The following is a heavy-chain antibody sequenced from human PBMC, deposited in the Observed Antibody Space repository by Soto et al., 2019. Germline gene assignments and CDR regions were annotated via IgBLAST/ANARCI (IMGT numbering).Heavy chain of an antibody. D-gene: IGHD5-18*01. CDR3: ARDGSGYSYGYDY. J-gene: IGHJ4*02. Sequence: GASVKVSCKASGGTFSSYAISWVRQAPGQGLEWMGGIIPIFGTVNYAQKFQGRVTITADESTSTAYMELSSLRSEDTAVYYCARDGSGYSYGYDYWGQGTLVTVSS. CDR1: GGTFSSYA. V-gene: IGHV1-69*13. CDR2: IIPIFGTV.